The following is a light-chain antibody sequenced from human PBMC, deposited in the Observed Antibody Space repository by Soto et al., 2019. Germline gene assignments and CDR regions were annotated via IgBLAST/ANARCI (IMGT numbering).Light chain of an antibody. J-gene: IGKJ2*01. Sequence: DIPMTQSPSSLSASVGDRVTITCRASQSISSYLNWYQQKLGKVPKLLIYAASSLQSGVPSRFSGSGSGTDFTLTISSLQPDDFATYYCQQSDSTPYTFGQGTKLEIK. V-gene: IGKV1-39*01. CDR1: QSISSY. CDR3: QQSDSTPYT. CDR2: AAS.